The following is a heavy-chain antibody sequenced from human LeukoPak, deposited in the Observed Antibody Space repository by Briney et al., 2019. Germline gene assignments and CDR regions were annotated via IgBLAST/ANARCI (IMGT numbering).Heavy chain of an antibody. D-gene: IGHD3-22*01. CDR2: IYYSGST. CDR3: AAEGGGYYYLDYYYCMDV. Sequence: PSETLSLTCTVSGGSISSSSYYWGWIRQPPGKGLEWIGSIYYSGSTYYNPSLKSRVTISVDTSKNQFSLKLSSVTAADTAVYYCAAEGGGYYYLDYYYCMDVWGKGTAVTISS. J-gene: IGHJ6*03. V-gene: IGHV4-39*01. CDR1: GGSISSSSYY.